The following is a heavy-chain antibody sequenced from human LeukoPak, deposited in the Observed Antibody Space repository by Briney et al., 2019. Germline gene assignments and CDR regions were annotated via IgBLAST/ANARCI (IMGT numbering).Heavy chain of an antibody. Sequence: GGSLRLSCVGSGFTIRDYGMGWVRQAPGKGLEWVSVLSATGDYTEYADSVRGRFTISRDTSQNTLSLQMYSLRAEDTALYYCAKKPALIKYPFDNWGQGTLVTVSS. CDR1: GFTIRDYG. J-gene: IGHJ4*02. CDR3: AKKPALIKYPFDN. CDR2: LSATGDYT. V-gene: IGHV3-23*01. D-gene: IGHD2-2*01.